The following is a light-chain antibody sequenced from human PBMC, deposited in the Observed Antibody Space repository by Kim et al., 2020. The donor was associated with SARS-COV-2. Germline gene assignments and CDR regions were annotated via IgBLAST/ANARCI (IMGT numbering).Light chain of an antibody. CDR3: QAWDSSTAEV. CDR1: KLGDKY. J-gene: IGLJ3*02. V-gene: IGLV3-1*01. Sequence: SPGKTASITCSGDKLGDKYACWYQQKPGQSPVLVIYQDSKRPSGIPERFSGSNSGNTATLTISGTQAMDEADYYCQAWDSSTAEVFGGGTQLTVL. CDR2: QDS.